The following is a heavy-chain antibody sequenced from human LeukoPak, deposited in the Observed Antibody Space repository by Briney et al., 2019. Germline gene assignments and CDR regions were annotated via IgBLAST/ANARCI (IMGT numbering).Heavy chain of an antibody. CDR1: GGSISSYY. D-gene: IGHD3-3*01. J-gene: IGHJ4*02. CDR3: ARAKGRVSIFGVVISPLDY. CDR2: IYTSGST. Sequence: SSETLSLTCTVSGGSISSYYWSWIRQPAGKGLEWIGRIYTSGSTNYNPSLKSRVTISVDTSKNQFSLKLSSVTAADTAVYYCARAKGRVSIFGVVISPLDYWGQGTLVTVSS. V-gene: IGHV4-4*07.